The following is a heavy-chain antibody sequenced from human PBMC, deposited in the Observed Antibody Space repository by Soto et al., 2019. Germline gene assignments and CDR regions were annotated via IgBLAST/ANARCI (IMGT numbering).Heavy chain of an antibody. CDR2: MNPNSGNT. D-gene: IGHD3-22*01. CDR3: ARDMAYERCMDV. Sequence: GASVKVSCKASGYTFTGYDINWVRQATGQGLEWMGWMNPNSGNTGYAQKFQGRVTMTRNTSISTAYMELSSLRSEDTAVYYCARDMAYERCMDVWGKGTTVTVSS. V-gene: IGHV1-8*01. CDR1: GYTFTGYD. J-gene: IGHJ6*03.